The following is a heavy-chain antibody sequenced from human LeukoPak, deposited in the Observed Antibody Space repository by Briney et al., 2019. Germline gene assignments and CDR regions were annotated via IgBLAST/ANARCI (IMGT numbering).Heavy chain of an antibody. CDR2: INTNTGNP. CDR3: ARVGSSPHFDY. V-gene: IGHV7-4-1*02. Sequence: ASVTVSFKASGYTFTSYAMNWVRQAPGQGLEWMGWINTNTGNPTYAQGFTGRFVFSLDTSVSTAYLQISSLKAEDTAVYYCARVGSSPHFDYWGQGTLVTVSS. CDR1: GYTFTSYA. J-gene: IGHJ4*02. D-gene: IGHD6-6*01.